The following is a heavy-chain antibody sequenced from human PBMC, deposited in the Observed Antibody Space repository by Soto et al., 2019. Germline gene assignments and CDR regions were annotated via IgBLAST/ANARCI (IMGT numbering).Heavy chain of an antibody. V-gene: IGHV3-23*01. CDR3: AKGLSGGQYYDYGMDV. Sequence: EVQLLESGGGLVQPGGPLRLSCAASGFTFSTYAMTWVRQAPGKGLKWVSALSASGATTYHADSVKGRFTISRDNSEKRLYLQMNSLRAEDTAVYYCAKGLSGGQYYDYGMDVWGQGTTVTVSS. CDR1: GFTFSTYA. J-gene: IGHJ6*02. CDR2: LSASGATT. D-gene: IGHD3-3*01.